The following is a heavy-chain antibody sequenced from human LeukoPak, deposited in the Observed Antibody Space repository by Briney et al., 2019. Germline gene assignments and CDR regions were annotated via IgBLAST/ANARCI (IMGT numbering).Heavy chain of an antibody. CDR2: ISSSGSTI. CDR1: GFTFSSYE. D-gene: IGHD3-10*01. CDR3: ATYLRYGSGSESFDP. V-gene: IGHV3-48*03. J-gene: IGHJ5*02. Sequence: PGGSLRLSCAASGFTFSSYEMNWVRQAPGKGLEWVSYISSSGSTIYYADSVKGRFTISRDNAKNSLYLQMNSLRAEDTAVYYCATYLRYGSGSESFDPWGQGTLVTVSS.